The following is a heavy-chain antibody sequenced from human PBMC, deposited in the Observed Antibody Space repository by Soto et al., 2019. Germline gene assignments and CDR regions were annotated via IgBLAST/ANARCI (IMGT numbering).Heavy chain of an antibody. J-gene: IGHJ4*02. CDR1: GFTVSSNY. D-gene: IGHD5-18*01. CDR2: IYSGGST. Sequence: EVQLVESGGGLIQPGGSLRLSCTASGFTVSSNYMSWVRQAPGKGLEWVSVIYSGGSTYYADSVKGRFTISRDSSKNTLYLHMNSLRAEDTAVYYCARFSGYPNYYFDYWGQGTLVTVSS. CDR3: ARFSGYPNYYFDY. V-gene: IGHV3-53*01.